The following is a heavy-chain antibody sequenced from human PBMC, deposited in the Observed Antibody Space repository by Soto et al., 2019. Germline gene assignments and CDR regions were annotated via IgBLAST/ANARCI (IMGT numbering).Heavy chain of an antibody. CDR3: ARERASMDV. Sequence: GGSLRLSCAASGFTFSSSAMHWVRQAPGKGLEWVAVISFDGGNEYYADSVKGRFTISRDNSKNTLYLQMNSLRAEDTAVYYCARERASMDVWGQGTTVTVSS. J-gene: IGHJ6*02. CDR1: GFTFSSSA. V-gene: IGHV3-30-3*01. CDR2: ISFDGGNE.